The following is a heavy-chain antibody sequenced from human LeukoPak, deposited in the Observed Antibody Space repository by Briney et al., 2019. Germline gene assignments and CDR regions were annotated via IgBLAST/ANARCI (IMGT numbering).Heavy chain of an antibody. CDR2: ISTTGTTI. CDR3: ARVWQDYSGVDY. CDR1: GFTFSAYH. Sequence: PGGSLRLSCAASGFTFSAYHIYWVRQAPGKGLEWISYISTTGTTIHYADSVKGRFAISRDNAKSSLYLQMNSLRDEDTAVYYCARVWQDYSGVDYWGQGTLVTVSS. J-gene: IGHJ4*02. V-gene: IGHV3-48*02. D-gene: IGHD2-21*01.